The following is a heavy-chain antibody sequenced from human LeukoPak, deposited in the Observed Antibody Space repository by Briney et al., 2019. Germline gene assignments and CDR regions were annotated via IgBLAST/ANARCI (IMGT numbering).Heavy chain of an antibody. CDR1: GGSISSGGYS. J-gene: IGHJ6*02. CDR3: ARGILHCSSTSCYLGYYYYGMDV. Sequence: SQTLSLTCTVSGGSISSGGYSWSWIRQHPGKGLEWIGYIYYSGSTYYNPSLKSRVTISVDTSKNQFSLKLSSVTAADTAVYYCARGILHCSSTSCYLGYYYYGMDVWGQGTTVTVSS. D-gene: IGHD2-2*01. V-gene: IGHV4-31*03. CDR2: IYYSGST.